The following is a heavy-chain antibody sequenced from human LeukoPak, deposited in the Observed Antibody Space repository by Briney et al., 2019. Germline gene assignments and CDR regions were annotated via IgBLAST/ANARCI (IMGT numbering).Heavy chain of an antibody. J-gene: IGHJ4*02. CDR1: GYSISSGYY. D-gene: IGHD3-16*02. CDR3: ARDGYDYVWGSYRFAFDY. CDR2: IYHSGST. Sequence: SETLSLTCTVSGYSISSGYYWGWIRQPPGKGLEWIGSIYHSGSTYYNPSLKSRVTISVDTSKNQFSLKLSSVTAADTAVYYCARDGYDYVWGSYRFAFDYWGQGTLVTVSS. V-gene: IGHV4-38-2*02.